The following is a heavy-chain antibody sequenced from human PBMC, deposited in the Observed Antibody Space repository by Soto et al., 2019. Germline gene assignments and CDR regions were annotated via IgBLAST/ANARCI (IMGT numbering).Heavy chain of an antibody. CDR3: AKDVVVGATTGLGDYYYYYGMDV. CDR1: RFTFSDYY. Sequence: GGSLRLSCTASRFTFSDYYMSWIRQAPGKGLEWVAVISYDGSNKYYADSVKGRFTISRDNSKNTLYLQMNSLRAEDTAVYYCAKDVVVGATTGLGDYYYYYGMDVWGQGTTVTVSS. J-gene: IGHJ6*02. CDR2: ISYDGSNK. V-gene: IGHV3-30*18. D-gene: IGHD1-26*01.